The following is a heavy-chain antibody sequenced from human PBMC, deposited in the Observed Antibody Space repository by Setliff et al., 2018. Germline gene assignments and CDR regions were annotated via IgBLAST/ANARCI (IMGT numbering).Heavy chain of an antibody. CDR3: ARVAVGCSSTSCYNRYAKSTPAPSLGAGGASPSSNYY. CDR2: MNPNSGNT. CDR1: GYTFTSYD. D-gene: IGHD2-2*02. J-gene: IGHJ6*01. V-gene: IGHV1-8*02. Sequence: GASVKVSCKASGYTFTSYDINWVRQATGQGLEWMGWMNPNSGNTGYAQKFQGRVTMTRNTSISTAYMELSRLRSDDTAVYYCARVAVGCSSTSCYNRYAKSTPAPSLGAGGASPSSNYY.